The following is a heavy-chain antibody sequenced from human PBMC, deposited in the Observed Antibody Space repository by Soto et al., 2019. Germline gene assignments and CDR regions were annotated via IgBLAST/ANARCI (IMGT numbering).Heavy chain of an antibody. D-gene: IGHD2-21*01. J-gene: IGHJ3*02. CDR1: GFTFSSYA. CDR3: ARGVKHEQDHDAFVI. Sequence: QVQLVESGGGVVQPGRSLRLSCAASGFTFSSYAMHWVRQAPGKGLEWVAVISYDGSNKYYADTVKGRFTSSRDNSKNQLYLQMNSLRAEDTGVYYCARGVKHEQDHDAFVIWSEDPMVTFSS. V-gene: IGHV3-30-3*01. CDR2: ISYDGSNK.